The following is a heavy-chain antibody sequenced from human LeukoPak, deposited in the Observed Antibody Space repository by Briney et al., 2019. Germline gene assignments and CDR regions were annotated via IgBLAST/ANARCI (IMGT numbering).Heavy chain of an antibody. CDR2: IYASGST. Sequence: SETLSLTCTVSGGSISSGSYYWSWIRQPAGKGLEWIGRIYASGSTNYNPSLKSRVTISVDTSKNQFSLKLSSVTAADTAVYYCARDRPPNPADYWGQGTLVTVSP. J-gene: IGHJ4*02. V-gene: IGHV4-61*02. CDR1: GGSISSGSYY. CDR3: ARDRPPNPADY.